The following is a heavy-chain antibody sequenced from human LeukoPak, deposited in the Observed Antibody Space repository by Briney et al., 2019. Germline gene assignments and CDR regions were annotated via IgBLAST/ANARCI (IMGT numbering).Heavy chain of an antibody. V-gene: IGHV3-48*02. D-gene: IGHD6-25*01. CDR2: ISPSSDAI. J-gene: IGHJ4*02. Sequence: GGSLRLSCAASGFTFSGYSMSWVRQAPGKGLEWVSYISPSSDAIHYADSVKGRFTISRDNAKNSLYLQMSSLRDEDTAVYYCARAAYASGPDYWGQGTLVTVSS. CDR3: ARAAYASGPDY. CDR1: GFTFSGYS.